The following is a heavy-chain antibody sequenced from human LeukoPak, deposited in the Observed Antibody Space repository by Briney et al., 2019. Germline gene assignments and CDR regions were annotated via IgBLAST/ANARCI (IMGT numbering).Heavy chain of an antibody. J-gene: IGHJ4*02. D-gene: IGHD3-16*02. CDR1: GYSISSGYY. V-gene: IGHV4-38-2*02. Sequence: KPSETLSLTCTVSGYSISSGYYWGWIRQPPGKGLEWIGSIYHSGSTYYNPSLKSRVTISVDTSKNQFSLKLSSVTAADTAVYYCARYGVIPKGGFDYWGQGTLVTVSS. CDR2: IYHSGST. CDR3: ARYGVIPKGGFDY.